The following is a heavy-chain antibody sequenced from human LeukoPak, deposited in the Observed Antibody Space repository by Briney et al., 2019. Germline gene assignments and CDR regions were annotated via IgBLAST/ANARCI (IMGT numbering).Heavy chain of an antibody. J-gene: IGHJ5*01. Sequence: GGSLRLSCAASGFTFTNFAMDWVRQAPGKGLEWVAIISYDGNNKYYSDSVKGRFTISRDNSKNTLYLRMNSLRAEDTAVYYCARDFSYSFDFCGQGTLVTVSS. CDR2: ISYDGNNK. CDR3: ARDFSYSFDF. CDR1: GFTFTNFA. V-gene: IGHV3-30-3*01. D-gene: IGHD3-3*01.